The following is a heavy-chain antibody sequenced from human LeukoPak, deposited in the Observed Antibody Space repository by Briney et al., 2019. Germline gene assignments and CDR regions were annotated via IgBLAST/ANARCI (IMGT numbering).Heavy chain of an antibody. CDR3: AKAEGSGSYYNAFDI. Sequence: PGRSLRLSCAASGFTFDDYAMHWVRQAPGKGLEWVSGISWNSGSIGYADSVKGRFTISRDNAKNSLYLQMNSLRAEDTALYYCAKAEGSGSYYNAFDIWGQGTMVTVSS. CDR1: GFTFDDYA. V-gene: IGHV3-9*01. D-gene: IGHD3-10*01. CDR2: ISWNSGSI. J-gene: IGHJ3*02.